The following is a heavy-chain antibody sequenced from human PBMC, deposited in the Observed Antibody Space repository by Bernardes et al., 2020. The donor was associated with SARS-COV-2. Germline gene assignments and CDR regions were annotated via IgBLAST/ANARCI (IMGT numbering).Heavy chain of an antibody. Sequence: SDTLSLTCAVYGGSFSGYYWSWTRQPPGTGLEWIGEINHSCSTNYNPSLKSRVTISVDTSKNQFFLKLSSVTAADTAVYYYARRYCSSTSCPRYYYMDVWGKGTTVTVSS. V-gene: IGHV4-34*01. J-gene: IGHJ6*03. CDR3: ARRYCSSTSCPRYYYMDV. CDR2: INHSCST. D-gene: IGHD2-2*01. CDR1: GGSFSGYY.